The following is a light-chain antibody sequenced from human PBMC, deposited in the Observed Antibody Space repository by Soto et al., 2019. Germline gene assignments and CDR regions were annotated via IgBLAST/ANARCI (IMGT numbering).Light chain of an antibody. V-gene: IGKV1-5*03. Sequence: DIQMTHSPSTLSASVGDRVTITCRASQSIINWLACYQPKSGKAPNLLIYKASSLESGVPSRFSGSRTGTEFTLTIISLQPNASATYYSQQYYTYPFTFGQGTKLEIK. CDR2: KAS. J-gene: IGKJ2*01. CDR1: QSIINW. CDR3: QQYYTYPFT.